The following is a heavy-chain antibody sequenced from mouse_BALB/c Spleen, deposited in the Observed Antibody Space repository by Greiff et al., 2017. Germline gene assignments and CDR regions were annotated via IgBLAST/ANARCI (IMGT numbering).Heavy chain of an antibody. Sequence: VQLQQSGTVLARPGASVKMSCKASGYTFTSYWMHWVKQRPGRGLEWIGAIYPGNSDTSYNQKFKGKAKLTAVTSTSTAYMELSSLTNEDSAVYYCTRSIYYGNFPFDYWGQGTTLTVSS. J-gene: IGHJ2*01. V-gene: IGHV1-5*01. CDR3: TRSIYYGNFPFDY. CDR1: GYTFTSYW. CDR2: IYPGNSDT. D-gene: IGHD2-1*01.